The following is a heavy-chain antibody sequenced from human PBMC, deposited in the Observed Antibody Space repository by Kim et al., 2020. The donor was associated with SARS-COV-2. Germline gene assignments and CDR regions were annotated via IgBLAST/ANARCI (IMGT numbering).Heavy chain of an antibody. CDR2: IYPGDSDT. CDR3: ARLRLDYYDSSGYPNGMDV. D-gene: IGHD3-22*01. J-gene: IGHJ6*02. CDR1: GYSFISNW. Sequence: GESLKISCKGSGYSFISNWIGWVRQTPGKGLEWMGIIYPGDSDTRYSPSFQGQVTISADKSISTAYLQWSSLKASDTAMYYCARLRLDYYDSSGYPNGMDVWGQGTTVTVSS. V-gene: IGHV5-51*01.